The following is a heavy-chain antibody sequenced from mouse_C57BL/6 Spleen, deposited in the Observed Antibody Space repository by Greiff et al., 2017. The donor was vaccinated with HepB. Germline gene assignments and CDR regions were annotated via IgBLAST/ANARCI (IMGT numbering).Heavy chain of an antibody. CDR1: GFTFSSYT. D-gene: IGHD1-1*01. J-gene: IGHJ2*01. CDR2: ISGGGGNT. V-gene: IGHV5-9*01. CDR3: ARRYGSSHFDY. Sequence: EVKLMESGGGLVKPGGSLKLSCAASGFTFSSYTMSWVRQTPEKRLEWVATISGGGGNTYYPDSVKGRFTISRDNAKNTLYLQMSSLRSEDTALYYCARRYGSSHFDYWGQGTTLTVSS.